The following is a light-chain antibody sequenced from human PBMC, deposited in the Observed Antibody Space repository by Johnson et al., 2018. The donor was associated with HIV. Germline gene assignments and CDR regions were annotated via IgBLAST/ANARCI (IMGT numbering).Light chain of an antibody. J-gene: IGLJ1*01. V-gene: IGLV1-51*02. CDR3: AAWDDSLNGHV. Sequence: QSVLTQPPSVSAAPGQKVTISCSGSSSNIGSNFVSWYQQLPGTAPKVLIYENNKRPSGVPDRFSGSKSGTSASLAISGLQSADEADYYCAAWDDSLNGHVFGTGTKVTVL. CDR1: SSNIGSNF. CDR2: ENN.